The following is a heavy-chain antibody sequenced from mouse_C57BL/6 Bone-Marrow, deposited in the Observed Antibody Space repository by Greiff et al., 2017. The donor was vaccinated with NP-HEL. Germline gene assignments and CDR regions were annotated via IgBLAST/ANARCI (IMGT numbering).Heavy chain of an antibody. J-gene: IGHJ3*01. CDR2: INPNNGGT. Sequence: EVQLQQSGPELVKPGASVKISCKASGYTFTDYYMNWVKQSHGKSLEWIGDINPNNGGTSYNQKFKGKATLTVDKSSSTAYMELRSLTSEDSAVYYCARHYDGYVGIFAYGGQGTLVTVSA. V-gene: IGHV1-26*01. CDR1: GYTFTDYY. CDR3: ARHYDGYVGIFAY. D-gene: IGHD2-3*01.